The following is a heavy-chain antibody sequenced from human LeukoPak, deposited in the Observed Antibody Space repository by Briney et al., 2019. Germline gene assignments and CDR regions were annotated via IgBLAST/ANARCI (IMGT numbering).Heavy chain of an antibody. D-gene: IGHD1-14*01. V-gene: IGHV6-1*01. Sequence: SQTLSLTCAISGGSVSSNSVAWSWIRQSPSRGLEWLGRTYYRSKWYNDYAESVKSRIIINSDTSKNQFSLQLNSVTPEDAAVYYCARNRYGIDVWGQGTTVTVSS. CDR3: ARNRYGIDV. CDR1: GGSVSSNSVA. J-gene: IGHJ6*02. CDR2: TYYRSKWYN.